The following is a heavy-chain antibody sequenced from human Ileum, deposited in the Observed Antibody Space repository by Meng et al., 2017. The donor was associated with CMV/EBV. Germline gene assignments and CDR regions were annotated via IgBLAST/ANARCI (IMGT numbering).Heavy chain of an antibody. Sequence: GGSLRLSCAASGYTFTTYAMSWVRQAPGKGLEWVSAIGGSGDSTYYADSVRGRFTISRDNSKNTLYLQMNSLRAEDTAVYYCERDWGSGWFKTKRWGFDVWGRGTLVTVSS. CDR3: ERDWGSGWFKTKRWGFDV. J-gene: IGHJ2*01. CDR2: IGGSGDST. D-gene: IGHD6-19*01. CDR1: GYTFTTYA. V-gene: IGHV3-23*01.